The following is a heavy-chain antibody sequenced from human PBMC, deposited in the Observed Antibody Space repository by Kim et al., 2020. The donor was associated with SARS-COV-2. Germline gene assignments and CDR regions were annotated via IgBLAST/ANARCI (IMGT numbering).Heavy chain of an antibody. D-gene: IGHD5-12*01. V-gene: IGHV1-69*04. CDR2: IIPILGIA. CDR3: AREGRDGYIDYYYYGMDV. CDR1: GGTFSSYT. J-gene: IGHJ6*02. Sequence: SVKVSCKASGGTFSSYTISWVRQAPGQGLEWMGRIIPILGIANYAQKFQGRVTITADKSTSTAYMELSSLRSEDTAVYYCAREGRDGYIDYYYYGMDVWGQGTTVTVSS.